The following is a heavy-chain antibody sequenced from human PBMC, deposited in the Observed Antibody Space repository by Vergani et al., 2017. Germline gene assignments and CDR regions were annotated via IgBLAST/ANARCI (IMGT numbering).Heavy chain of an antibody. Sequence: QVQLQESGPGLVKPSQTLSLTCTVSGGSISSGSYYWSWIRQPAGKGLEWIGEINHSGSTNYNPSLKSRVTISVDTSKNQFSLKLSSVTAADTAVYYCASYSSSWYDAFDIWGQGTMVTVSS. J-gene: IGHJ3*02. V-gene: IGHV4-61*02. D-gene: IGHD6-13*01. CDR1: GGSISSGSYY. CDR3: ASYSSSWYDAFDI. CDR2: INHSGST.